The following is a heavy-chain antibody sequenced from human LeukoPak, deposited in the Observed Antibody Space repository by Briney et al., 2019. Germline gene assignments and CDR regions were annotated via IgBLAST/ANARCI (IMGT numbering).Heavy chain of an antibody. CDR3: ARDQGVVVVPAAIVY. CDR1: GYTFTSYY. V-gene: IGHV1-46*01. CDR2: INPSGGST. J-gene: IGHJ4*02. Sequence: GASVKVSCKASGYTFTSYYMHWVRQAPGQGLEWMGIINPSGGSTSYAQKFQGRVTMTRDTSTSTVYMELSSLRSEDTAVYYCARDQGVVVVPAAIVYWGQGTLVTVSS. D-gene: IGHD2-2*01.